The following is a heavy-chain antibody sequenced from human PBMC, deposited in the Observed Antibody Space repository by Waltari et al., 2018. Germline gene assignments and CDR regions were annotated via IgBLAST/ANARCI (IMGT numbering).Heavy chain of an antibody. CDR3: ARVDDGDVFDY. CDR1: GGSISSHY. Sequence: QVQLQESGPGLVKPSETLSLTCTVSGGSISSHYWSWIRQPPGKGLEWIGDIYDSGSTNYNPSLKSRVTISVDTSKNQFSLKLSSVTAADTAVYYCARVDDGDVFDYWGQGTLVTVSS. CDR2: IYDSGST. V-gene: IGHV4-59*11. D-gene: IGHD4-17*01. J-gene: IGHJ4*02.